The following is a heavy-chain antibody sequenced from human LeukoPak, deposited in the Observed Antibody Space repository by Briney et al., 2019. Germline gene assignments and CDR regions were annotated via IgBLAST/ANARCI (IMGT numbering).Heavy chain of an antibody. CDR1: GGSISSGTYY. D-gene: IGHD1-26*01. V-gene: IGHV4-39*07. J-gene: IGHJ4*02. CDR2: ISYSGST. Sequence: KPSQTLSLTCTVSGGSISSGTYYWSWIRQPPGKGLEWIGSISYSGSTYYNPSLKSRITISVDTSKNQFSLKLSSMTAADTAVYYCARDGSGSWYYFDYWGQGTLVTVSS. CDR3: ARDGSGSWYYFDY.